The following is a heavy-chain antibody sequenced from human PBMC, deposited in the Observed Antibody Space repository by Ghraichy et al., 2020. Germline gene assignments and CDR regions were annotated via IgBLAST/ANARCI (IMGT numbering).Heavy chain of an antibody. D-gene: IGHD4-17*01. CDR1: GYTFTSYG. Sequence: ASVKVSCKASGYTFTSYGISWVRQAPGQGLEWMGWISAYNGNTNYAQKLQGRVTMTTDTSTSTAYMELRSLRSDDTAVYYCARDPYYGDYVWYYGMDVWGQGTTVTVSS. CDR3: ARDPYYGDYVWYYGMDV. CDR2: ISAYNGNT. J-gene: IGHJ6*02. V-gene: IGHV1-18*01.